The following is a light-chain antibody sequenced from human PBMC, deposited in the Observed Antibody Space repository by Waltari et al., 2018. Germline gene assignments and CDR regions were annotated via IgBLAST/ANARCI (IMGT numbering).Light chain of an antibody. CDR3: QQYDNLPLT. CDR2: DAS. V-gene: IGKV1-33*01. CDR1: QDLSNY. J-gene: IGKJ4*01. Sequence: DIQMTQSPSSLSASVGDRVTITCQASQDLSNYLNWYQQKPGKAPKLLIYDASNLETGVPSRFSGSGSGTDFTFTISSLQLEDMATYYCQQYDNLPLTFGGGTKVEIK.